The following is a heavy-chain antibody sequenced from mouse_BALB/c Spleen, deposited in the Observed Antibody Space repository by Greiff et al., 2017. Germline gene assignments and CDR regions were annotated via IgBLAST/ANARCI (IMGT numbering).Heavy chain of an antibody. Sequence: EVKVEESGGGLVQPGGSMKLSCVASGFTFSNYWMNWVRQSPEKGLEWVAEIRLKSNNYATHYAESVKGRFTISRDDSKSSVYLQMNNLRAEDTGIYYCTRGGSSLFDYWGQGTTLTVSS. CDR1: GFTFSNYW. CDR2: IRLKSNNYAT. CDR3: TRGGSSLFDY. J-gene: IGHJ2*01. V-gene: IGHV6-6*02. D-gene: IGHD1-1*01.